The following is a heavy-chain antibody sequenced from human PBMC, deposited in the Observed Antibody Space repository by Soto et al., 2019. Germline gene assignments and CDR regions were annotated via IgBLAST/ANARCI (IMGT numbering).Heavy chain of an antibody. D-gene: IGHD6-13*01. Sequence: QVQLVESGGGVVQSGRSLRLSCAASGFTFSTSGMHWIRQAPGKGLELVAMISHDGGATYYVDSVKGRFTISRDTDKNTLHLQMASLRPEDTATYYCAKDWGSSGWYNWFDPWGQGTLVTVSS. CDR1: GFTFSTSG. CDR2: ISHDGGAT. V-gene: IGHV3-30*18. CDR3: AKDWGSSGWYNWFDP. J-gene: IGHJ5*02.